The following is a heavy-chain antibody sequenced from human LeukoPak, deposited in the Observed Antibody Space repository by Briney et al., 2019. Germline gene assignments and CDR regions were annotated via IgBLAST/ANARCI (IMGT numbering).Heavy chain of an antibody. Sequence: GGSLRLSCAASGFTFSDYYMSWIRQAPGKGLEWVSYISSSGSTIYYADSVKGRFTISRDNAKNSLYLQINSLRAEDTAVYYCARDSGVVSGSYRYYYYYYGMDVWGQGTTVTASS. V-gene: IGHV3-11*01. CDR1: GFTFSDYY. CDR3: ARDSGVVSGSYRYYYYYYGMDV. J-gene: IGHJ6*02. D-gene: IGHD1-26*01. CDR2: ISSSGSTI.